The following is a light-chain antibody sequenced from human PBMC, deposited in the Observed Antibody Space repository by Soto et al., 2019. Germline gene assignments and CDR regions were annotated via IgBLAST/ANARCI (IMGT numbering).Light chain of an antibody. CDR2: EGS. CDR1: SSDVGSYNL. J-gene: IGLJ1*01. Sequence: QSALTQPASVSGSPGQSITISCTGTSSDVGSYNLVSWYQQHPGKAPKLMIYEGSKRPSGVSNRFSGSKSGNTASLTISGLQAEDEADYYCCSYAGSSTPLVFATGTKLTVL. V-gene: IGLV2-23*01. CDR3: CSYAGSSTPLV.